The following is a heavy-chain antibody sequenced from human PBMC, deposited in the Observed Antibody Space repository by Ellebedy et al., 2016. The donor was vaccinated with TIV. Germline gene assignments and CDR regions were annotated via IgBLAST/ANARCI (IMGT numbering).Heavy chain of an antibody. CDR1: GFTFSSYS. V-gene: IGHV3-48*02. CDR2: ISSSSSTI. Sequence: GESLKISXAASGFTFSSYSMNWVRQAPGKGLEWVSYISSSSSTIYYADSVKGRFTISRDNAKNSLYLQMNSLRDEDTAVYYCAREPRPYYDYMWGSYGWFDPWGQGTLVTVSS. D-gene: IGHD3-16*01. CDR3: AREPRPYYDYMWGSYGWFDP. J-gene: IGHJ5*02.